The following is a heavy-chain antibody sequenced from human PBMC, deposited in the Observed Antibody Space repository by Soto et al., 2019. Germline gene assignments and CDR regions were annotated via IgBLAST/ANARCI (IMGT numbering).Heavy chain of an antibody. CDR2: IIPILGIA. J-gene: IGHJ3*02. Sequence: QVQLVQSGAEVKKPGSSVKVSCKASGGTFSSYTISWVRQAPGQGLEWMGRIIPILGIANYAQKFQGRVTITADKSTSKAYMELSSLRSEDTAVYYCARDIAARYPTDAFDIWGQGTIVTVSS. D-gene: IGHD6-6*01. CDR3: ARDIAARYPTDAFDI. CDR1: GGTFSSYT. V-gene: IGHV1-69*08.